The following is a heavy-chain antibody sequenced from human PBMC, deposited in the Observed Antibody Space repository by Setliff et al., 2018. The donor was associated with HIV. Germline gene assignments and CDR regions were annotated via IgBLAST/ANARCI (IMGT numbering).Heavy chain of an antibody. J-gene: IGHJ4*02. V-gene: IGHV5-51*01. CDR2: IYPGDSDT. CDR3: ARLPYYVSGGVFDH. D-gene: IGHD3-10*01. CDR1: GYSFTSFW. Sequence: GESLKISCKGSGYSFTSFWIAWARQMPGKGLEWMGIIYPGDSDTRYSPSFQGQVTISANKSISTAYLQWSSLEASDTAMYFCARLPYYVSGGVFDHWGKGTLVTAPQ.